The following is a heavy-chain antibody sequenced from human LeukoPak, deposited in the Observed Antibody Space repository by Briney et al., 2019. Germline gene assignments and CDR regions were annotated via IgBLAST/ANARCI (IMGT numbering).Heavy chain of an antibody. D-gene: IGHD2-15*01. Sequence: PSETLSLTCTVSGRSISSGDYYGSWIRQPPGKGREWIGYIYYSGSTYYNPSLQSRVTISVDTSKNQFSLKLSSATAADTAVYYCAREVVVAAGRWFDPWGQGTLVTVSS. CDR1: GRSISSGDYY. CDR3: AREVVVAAGRWFDP. V-gene: IGHV4-30-4*01. CDR2: IYYSGST. J-gene: IGHJ5*02.